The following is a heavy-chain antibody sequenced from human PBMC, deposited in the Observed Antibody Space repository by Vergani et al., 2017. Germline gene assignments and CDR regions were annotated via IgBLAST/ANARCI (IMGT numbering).Heavy chain of an antibody. V-gene: IGHV3-9*02. J-gene: IGHJ5*02. Sequence: EVQLEESGGGLVLPGGSLRLSCVASGFTSAGYAMHWVRQAPGKGLEWVSGISWNSNSICYADSVKGRFTISRDNAKNSLYLQMNSLRAEDTALYYCAKDLGTSSGGGWFDPWCQGTLVTVSS. D-gene: IGHD6-6*01. CDR3: AKDLGTSSGGGWFDP. CDR1: GFTSAGYA. CDR2: ISWNSNSI.